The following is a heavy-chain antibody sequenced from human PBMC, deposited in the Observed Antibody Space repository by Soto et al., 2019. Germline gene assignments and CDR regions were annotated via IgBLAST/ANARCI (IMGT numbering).Heavy chain of an antibody. V-gene: IGHV1-2*04. Sequence: TSTVPGGSISRYYWTWIRQPPGKGLEWIGYIYYSGGTNYAQKFQGWVTMTRDTSLSTAYMELSRLGSDDTAVYYCARVRGYCSAGSRPEGAPDIWGKGTVGTV. J-gene: IGHJ3*02. CDR1: GGSISRYY. CDR2: IYYSGGT. D-gene: IGHD2-15*01. CDR3: ARVRGYCSAGSRPEGAPDI.